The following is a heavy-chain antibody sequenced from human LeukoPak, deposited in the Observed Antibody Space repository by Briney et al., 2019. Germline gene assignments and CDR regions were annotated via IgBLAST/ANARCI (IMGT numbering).Heavy chain of an antibody. Sequence: ASVKVSCTASGGTFSSYAISWVRQAPGQGLEWMGRIIPILDNANYAQKFQGRVTINADKSTSTAYMELSSLRSEDTAVYYCARGPTDYYHSDYDAFDIWGQGTMVTVSS. D-gene: IGHD3-22*01. V-gene: IGHV1-69*04. CDR2: IIPILDNA. CDR1: GGTFSSYA. CDR3: ARGPTDYYHSDYDAFDI. J-gene: IGHJ3*02.